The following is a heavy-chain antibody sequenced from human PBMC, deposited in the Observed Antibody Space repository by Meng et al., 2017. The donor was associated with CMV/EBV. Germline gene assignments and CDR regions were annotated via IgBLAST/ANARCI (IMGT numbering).Heavy chain of an antibody. V-gene: IGHV1-69*05. J-gene: IGHJ6*02. CDR3: ARRDLAARPLAAAGNYYYGMDV. CDR1: GGIFISYA. CDR2: IIPIFGTA. D-gene: IGHD6-13*01. Sequence: SVKVSCKAAGGIFISYAISWVRQPPGQGLGWMGGIIPIFGTANYSQKFQGRVTITTDESTNTAYMELSSLRSEDTTVYYCARRDLAARPLAAAGNYYYGMDVWGQGTTVTVSS.